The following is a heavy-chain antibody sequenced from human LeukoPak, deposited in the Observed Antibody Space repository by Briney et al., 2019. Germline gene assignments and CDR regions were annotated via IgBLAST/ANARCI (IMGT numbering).Heavy chain of an antibody. J-gene: IGHJ6*02. V-gene: IGHV3-74*01. CDR2: INSDGSST. CDR3: ARDISYYYGMDV. Sequence: GGSLRLSCAASGFTFSSYWMHWVRQAPGKGLVWVSRINSDGSSTSYADSVKGRFTISRDNAKNTLYLQMNSLRAVDTAVYYCARDISYYYGMDVWGQGTTVTVSS. CDR1: GFTFSSYW.